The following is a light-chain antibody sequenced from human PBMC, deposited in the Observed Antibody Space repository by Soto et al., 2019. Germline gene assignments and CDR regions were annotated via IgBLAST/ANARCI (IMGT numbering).Light chain of an antibody. CDR1: QSVSSY. J-gene: IGKJ3*01. CDR3: PQRSNWPPFT. Sequence: EIVLTQSPATLSFSPGERATLSCRASQSVSSYLAWYQQKPGQAPRLLIYDASNRATGIPARFSGSGSGTDFTLTISILEPEDFAVYYCPQRSNWPPFTFGTGTKVDI. CDR2: DAS. V-gene: IGKV3-11*01.